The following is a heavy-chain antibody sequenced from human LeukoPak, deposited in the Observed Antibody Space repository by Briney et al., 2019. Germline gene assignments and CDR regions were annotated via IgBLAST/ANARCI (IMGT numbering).Heavy chain of an antibody. CDR2: ISAYNGNT. CDR3: ARVHVVVPAAIQVDWFDP. Sequence: GASVKVSCKASGYTFTSYGISWVRQAPGQGLEWMGWISAYNGNTNYAQKLQGRVTMTTDTSTSTAYVELRGLRSDDTAVYYCARVHVVVPAAIQVDWFDPWGQGTLVTVSS. D-gene: IGHD2-2*02. V-gene: IGHV1-18*01. CDR1: GYTFTSYG. J-gene: IGHJ5*02.